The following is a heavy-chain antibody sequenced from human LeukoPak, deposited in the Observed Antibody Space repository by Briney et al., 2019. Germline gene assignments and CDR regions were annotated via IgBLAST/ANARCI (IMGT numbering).Heavy chain of an antibody. J-gene: IGHJ6*02. Sequence: SETLSLTCAVSGGSFSGYYWSWIRQPPGKGLEWIGEINHSGSTNYNPSLMSRVTISLDKTKNQFSLKLSSVTAADTAVYYCARLGSGSYRVGAWGYYYYGMDVWGQGTTVTVSS. V-gene: IGHV4-34*01. CDR2: INHSGST. D-gene: IGHD3-10*01. CDR3: ARLGSGSYRVGAWGYYYYGMDV. CDR1: GGSFSGYY.